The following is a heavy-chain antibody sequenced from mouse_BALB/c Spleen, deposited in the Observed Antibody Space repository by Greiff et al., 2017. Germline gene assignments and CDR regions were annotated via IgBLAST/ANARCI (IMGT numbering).Heavy chain of an antibody. CDR1: GYNFTSYW. Sequence: QVQLQQPGAELVKPGTSVKLSCKASGYNFTSYWLNWVKLRPGQGLEWIGDIYPGSGSTNYNEKFKSKATLTVDTSSSTAYMQLSSLASEDSALYYCARDVDYAMDYWGQGTSVTVSS. CDR3: ARDVDYAMDY. J-gene: IGHJ4*01. CDR2: IYPGSGST. V-gene: IGHV1-55*01.